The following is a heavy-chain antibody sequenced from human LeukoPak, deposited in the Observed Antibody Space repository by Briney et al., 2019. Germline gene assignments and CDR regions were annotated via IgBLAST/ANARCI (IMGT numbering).Heavy chain of an antibody. V-gene: IGHV3-23*01. D-gene: IGHD3-3*01. CDR2: ISGSGGST. J-gene: IGHJ4*02. CDR1: GFTFSSYA. Sequence: GGSPRLSCAASGFTFSSYAMSWVRQAPGKGLEWVSAISGSGGSTYYADSVKGRFTISRDNSKNTLYLQMNSLRAEDTAVYYCAKDQYYDFWSGYSEYYFDYWGQGTLVTVSS. CDR3: AKDQYYDFWSGYSEYYFDY.